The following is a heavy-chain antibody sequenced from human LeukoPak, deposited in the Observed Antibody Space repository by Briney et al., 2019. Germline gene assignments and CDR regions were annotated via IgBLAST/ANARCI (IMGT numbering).Heavy chain of an antibody. Sequence: PSQTLSLTCAVSGGSISSGGYSWSWIRQPPGKGLEWIGYIYHSGSTYYNPSLKSRVTISVDRSKNQFSLKLSSVTAADTAVYYCARGADSRGYYLDYWGQGTLVTVSS. CDR2: IYHSGST. CDR3: ARGADSRGYYLDY. CDR1: GGSISSGGYS. D-gene: IGHD3-22*01. J-gene: IGHJ4*02. V-gene: IGHV4-30-2*01.